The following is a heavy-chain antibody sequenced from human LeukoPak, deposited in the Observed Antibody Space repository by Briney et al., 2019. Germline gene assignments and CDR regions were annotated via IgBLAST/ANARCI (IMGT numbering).Heavy chain of an antibody. CDR3: AKNIGGFDY. J-gene: IGHJ4*02. CDR1: GFSFSSYG. D-gene: IGHD4-23*01. CDR2: FSASEGSR. V-gene: IGHV3-23*01. Sequence: PGGSLRLPCEASGFSFSSYGMSWVRQAPGEGLEWVSGFSASEGSRYYADSVKGRFTISRDNSKNTLYLQMNSLRAEDTAVYYCAKNIGGFDYWGQGTLVTVSS.